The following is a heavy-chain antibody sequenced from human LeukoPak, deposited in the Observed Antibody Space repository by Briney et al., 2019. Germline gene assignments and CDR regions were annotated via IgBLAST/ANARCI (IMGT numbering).Heavy chain of an antibody. V-gene: IGHV1-2*02. D-gene: IGHD6-6*01. CDR3: ARGSVQQLPISEHYFDY. J-gene: IGHJ4*02. CDR1: GYTFTGYY. CDR2: INPNSGGT. Sequence: ASVKVSCKASGYTFTGYYMHWVRQAPGQGLEWMGWINPNSGGTNYAQKFQGRVTMTRDTSISTAYMELSRLRSDDTAVYYCARGSVQQLPISEHYFDYWGQGTLVTVSS.